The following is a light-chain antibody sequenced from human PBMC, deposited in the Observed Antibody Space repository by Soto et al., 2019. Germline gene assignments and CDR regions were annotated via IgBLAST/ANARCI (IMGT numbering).Light chain of an antibody. CDR3: LHNYNYPRT. J-gene: IGKJ1*01. V-gene: IGKV1-6*01. Sequence: AIQMTQSPSSLSASVGDRVTITCRASQDIRSALGWYQQKPGKAPNLLIYAASTLQSGVPSRFSGSGSGTDFTLTISSLQPEDFATYYCLHNYNYPRTFGQGTKVEIK. CDR1: QDIRSA. CDR2: AAS.